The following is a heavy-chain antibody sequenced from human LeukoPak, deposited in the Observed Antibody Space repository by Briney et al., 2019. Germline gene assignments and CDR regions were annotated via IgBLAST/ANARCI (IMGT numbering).Heavy chain of an antibody. V-gene: IGHV1-8*02. Sequence: RASVKVSCKASGYTFTGYYMHWVRQAPGQGLEWMGWMNPNSGNTGYAQKFQGRVTMTRNTSISTAYMELSSLRSEDTAVYYCARGSEVAGTDYWGQGTLVTVSS. CDR2: MNPNSGNT. D-gene: IGHD6-19*01. J-gene: IGHJ4*02. CDR3: ARGSEVAGTDY. CDR1: GYTFTGYY.